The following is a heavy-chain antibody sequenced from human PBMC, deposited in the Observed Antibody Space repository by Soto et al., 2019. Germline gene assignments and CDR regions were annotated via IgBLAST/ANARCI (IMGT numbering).Heavy chain of an antibody. Sequence: EVQLVESGGGLVQPGGSLRLSCAASGFTFSTYTMNWVRQAPGKGLEWVSYISSSSSSIYYADSVKGRFTVSRDNAKNSLYLQMNSLRAEDTAVYYCAPGGASWHYYYAMDVWGQGTTVTVSS. CDR2: ISSSSSSI. CDR1: GFTFSTYT. D-gene: IGHD3-16*01. V-gene: IGHV3-48*01. J-gene: IGHJ6*02. CDR3: APGGASWHYYYAMDV.